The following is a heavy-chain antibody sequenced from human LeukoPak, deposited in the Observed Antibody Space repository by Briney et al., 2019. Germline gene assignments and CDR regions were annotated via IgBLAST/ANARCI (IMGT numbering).Heavy chain of an antibody. D-gene: IGHD6-13*01. CDR3: ARDLAAVEIYYYYYGMDV. Sequence: ASVKVSCKASGYTFTGYYMHWVRQAPGQGLEWMGWINPNSGGTNYAQKFQGWVTMTRDTSTSTVYMELSSLRSEDTAVYYCARDLAAVEIYYYYYGMDVWGQGTTVTVSS. CDR2: INPNSGGT. V-gene: IGHV1-2*04. J-gene: IGHJ6*02. CDR1: GYTFTGYY.